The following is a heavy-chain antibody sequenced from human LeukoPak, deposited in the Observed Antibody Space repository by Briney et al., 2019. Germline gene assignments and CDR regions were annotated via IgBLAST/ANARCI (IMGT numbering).Heavy chain of an antibody. Sequence: SETLSLTCTVSGGSISGFYWSWFRQPAGKGLEWIGRIYTSGSTNYNPSLKSRVTMSVDTSKNQFSLKLSSVTAADTAVYYCARGIAAAYYMDVWGKGTTVTVSS. J-gene: IGHJ6*03. CDR3: ARGIAAAYYMDV. D-gene: IGHD6-13*01. CDR2: IYTSGST. CDR1: GGSISGFY. V-gene: IGHV4-4*07.